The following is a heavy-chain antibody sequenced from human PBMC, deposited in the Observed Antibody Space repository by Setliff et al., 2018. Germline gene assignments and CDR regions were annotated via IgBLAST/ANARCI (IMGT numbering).Heavy chain of an antibody. D-gene: IGHD4-4*01. CDR1: GYTFSSYA. J-gene: IGHJ6*03. CDR2: INTNTGNP. CDR3: ARASRFGTTVWKGDYYMDV. Sequence: GASVKVSCKASGYTFSSYAMGWMRQAPGQRLEWMGWINTNTGNPSYAQDFTGRLVFSLDTSVSTGYLQISSLKAEDSAVHYCARASRFGTTVWKGDYYMDVWGKGTTVTVSS. V-gene: IGHV7-4-1*02.